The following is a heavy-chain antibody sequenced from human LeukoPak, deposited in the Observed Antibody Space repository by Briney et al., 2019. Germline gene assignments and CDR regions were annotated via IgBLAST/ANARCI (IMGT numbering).Heavy chain of an antibody. D-gene: IGHD4-17*01. CDR2: IYSGGRT. V-gene: IGHV3-66*01. CDR3: AKGSDYGDYLFDY. J-gene: IGHJ4*02. CDR1: GFTVSRNY. Sequence: GGSLRLSCAASGFTVSRNYMSWVRQAPGKELEWVSVIYSGGRTYYADSVKGRFTISRDNSKNTLYLQMNSLRAEDTAVYYCAKGSDYGDYLFDYWGQGTLVTVSS.